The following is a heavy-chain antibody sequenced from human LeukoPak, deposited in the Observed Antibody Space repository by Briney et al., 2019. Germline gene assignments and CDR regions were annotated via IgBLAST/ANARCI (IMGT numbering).Heavy chain of an antibody. CDR2: INSDGGST. CDR1: GFTFSSYW. Sequence: GGSLRLSCAASGFTFSSYWMHWVRQAPGKGLVWVSRINSDGGSTSYTDSVKGRFTISRDNAKNTLYLQMNSLRAEDTAVYYCVRDHHRRLYDSQARDTFDIWGQGTMVTVSS. D-gene: IGHD3-22*01. V-gene: IGHV3-74*01. CDR3: VRDHHRRLYDSQARDTFDI. J-gene: IGHJ3*02.